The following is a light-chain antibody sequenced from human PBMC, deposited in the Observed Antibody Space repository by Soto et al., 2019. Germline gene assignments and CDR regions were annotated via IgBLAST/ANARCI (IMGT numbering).Light chain of an antibody. CDR3: QHSGDFRWT. CDR2: GAS. J-gene: IGKJ1*01. CDR1: QSINKAY. V-gene: IGKV3-20*01. Sequence: EIVLTQSPGTLALSTGDRATLSCRASQSINKAYLVWYQVKPGQAPRRLIYGASSRATGFPARFSGRGFGTDFTLTISWLEPEDFAVYYCQHSGDFRWTFGQGTKVEVK.